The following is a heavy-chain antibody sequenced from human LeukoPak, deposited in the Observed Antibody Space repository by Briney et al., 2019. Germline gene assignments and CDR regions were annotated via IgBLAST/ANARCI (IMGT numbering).Heavy chain of an antibody. CDR1: GGSFSGYF. CDR3: AREGVEMATIGGTFYYYYYYMDV. J-gene: IGHJ6*03. V-gene: IGHV4-34*01. CDR2: ISAGGNS. Sequence: SETPSLTCAVYGGSFSGYFWTWIRQSPGKGLEWIGEISAGGNSNESPSLKSRVTISVDRSKNQFSLILNSVTAADTALYYCAREGVEMATIGGTFYYYYYYMDVWGKGTTVTISS. D-gene: IGHD5-24*01.